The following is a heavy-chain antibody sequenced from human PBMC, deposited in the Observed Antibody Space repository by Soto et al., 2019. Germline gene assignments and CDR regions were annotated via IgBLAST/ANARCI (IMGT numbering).Heavy chain of an antibody. D-gene: IGHD1-26*01. J-gene: IGHJ5*02. CDR3: AKGIVGPTWFDR. CDR2: ISGAGSGGNT. CDR1: GFIFSSYA. Sequence: GGSLRLSCSASGFIFSSYAMSWVRQAPGKGLEWVSTISGAGSGGNTNYAKSVRGRFTISRDNSKNTLYLQMNSLRVEDTAIYYCAKGIVGPTWFDRWGQGTLVTVSS. V-gene: IGHV3-23*01.